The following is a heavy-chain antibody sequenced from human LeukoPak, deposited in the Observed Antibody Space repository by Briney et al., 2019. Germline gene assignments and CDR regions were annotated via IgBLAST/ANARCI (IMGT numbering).Heavy chain of an antibody. J-gene: IGHJ4*02. V-gene: IGHV4-4*02. CDR1: GGPISSSNW. D-gene: IGHD3-22*01. Sequence: SETLSLTCAVSGGPISSSNWWSWVRQPPGKGLEWIGEIYHSGSTNYNPSLKSRVTISVDTSKNQFSLKLSSVTAADTAVYYCARQRRVYYYDSSGLDYWGQGTLVTVSS. CDR2: IYHSGST. CDR3: ARQRRVYYYDSSGLDY.